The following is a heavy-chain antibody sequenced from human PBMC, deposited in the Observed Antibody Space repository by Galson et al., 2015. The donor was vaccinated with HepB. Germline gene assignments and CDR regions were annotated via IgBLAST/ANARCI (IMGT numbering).Heavy chain of an antibody. V-gene: IGHV3-23*01. CDR3: AKLKGLDGSENYSVGY. CDR2: ISGSGRTT. D-gene: IGHD3-10*01. J-gene: IGHJ4*02. Sequence: SLRLSCAVSGFAFTSHATCWVRQAPGKGLEWVSSISGSGRTTYNTKSVKGRFTISKDISTNTLYLQMNSLRAEDTAVYYCAKLKGLDGSENYSVGYWGQGALVAVSS. CDR1: GFAFTSHA.